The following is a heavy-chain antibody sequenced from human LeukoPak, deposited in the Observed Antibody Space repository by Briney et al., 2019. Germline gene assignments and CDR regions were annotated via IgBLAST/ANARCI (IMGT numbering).Heavy chain of an antibody. V-gene: IGHV4-38-2*01. CDR2: IYHSGST. J-gene: IGHJ1*01. Sequence: SETLSLTCAVSGYSISGGYYWGWIRQPPGKGLEWIGSIYHSGSTYYNPSLKSRVTISVDTSKNQFSLKLSSVTAADTAVYYCASLYYYGSGSYYIQYFQHWGQGTLVTVSS. CDR3: ASLYYYGSGSYYIQYFQH. CDR1: GYSISGGYY. D-gene: IGHD3-10*01.